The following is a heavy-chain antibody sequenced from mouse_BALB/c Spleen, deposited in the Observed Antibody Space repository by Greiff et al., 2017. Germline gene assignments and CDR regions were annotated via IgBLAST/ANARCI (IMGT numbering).Heavy chain of an antibody. CDR3: NALGYYYGTDY. J-gene: IGHJ2*01. CDR2: IDPENGDT. Sequence: VHVKQSGAELVRSGASVKLSCTASGFNIKDYYMHWVKQRPEQGLEWIGWIDPENGDTEYAPKFQGKATMTADTSSNTAYLQLSSLTSEDTAVYYCNALGYYYGTDYWGQGTTLTVSS. V-gene: IGHV14-4*02. CDR1: GFNIKDYY. D-gene: IGHD1-1*01.